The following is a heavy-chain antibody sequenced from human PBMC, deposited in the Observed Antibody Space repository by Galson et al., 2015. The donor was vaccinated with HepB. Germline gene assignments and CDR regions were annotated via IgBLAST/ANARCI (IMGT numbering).Heavy chain of an antibody. CDR2: ISSSSSYI. V-gene: IGHV3-21*01. Sequence: SLRLSCAASGFTFSSYSMNWVRQAPGKGLEWVSSISSSSSYIYYADSVKGRFTISRDNAKNSLYLQMNSLRAEDTAVYYCARGTPYSSSWYLWFDPWGQGTLVTVSS. CDR3: ARGTPYSSSWYLWFDP. CDR1: GFTFSSYS. J-gene: IGHJ5*02. D-gene: IGHD6-13*01.